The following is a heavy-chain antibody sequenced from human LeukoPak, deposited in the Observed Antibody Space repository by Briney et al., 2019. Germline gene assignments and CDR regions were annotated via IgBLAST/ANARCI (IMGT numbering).Heavy chain of an antibody. CDR1: GGSFSGYY. V-gene: IGHV4-34*01. CDR3: ARGIVVVTAILRYYYYYYMDV. D-gene: IGHD2-21*02. J-gene: IGHJ6*03. CDR2: TNHSAST. Sequence: SETLSLTCAVYGGSFSGYYWSWIRQPPGKGLEWIGETNHSASTNYNPSLKSRVTISVDTSKNQFSLKLSSVTAADTAVYYCARGIVVVTAILRYYYYYYMDVWGKGTTVTVSS.